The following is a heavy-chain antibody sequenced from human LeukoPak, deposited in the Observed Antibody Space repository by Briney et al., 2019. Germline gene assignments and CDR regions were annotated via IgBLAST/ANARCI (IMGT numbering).Heavy chain of an antibody. CDR2: INHSGST. CDR3: AKEGQQLVPIVFDY. D-gene: IGHD6-13*01. J-gene: IGHJ4*02. Sequence: PSETLSLTCAVYGGSFSGYYWSWIRQPPGKGLEWIGEINHSGSTNYNPSLKSRVTISVDTSKNQFSLKLSSVTAADTAVYYCAKEGQQLVPIVFDYWGQGTLVTVSS. V-gene: IGHV4-34*01. CDR1: GGSFSGYY.